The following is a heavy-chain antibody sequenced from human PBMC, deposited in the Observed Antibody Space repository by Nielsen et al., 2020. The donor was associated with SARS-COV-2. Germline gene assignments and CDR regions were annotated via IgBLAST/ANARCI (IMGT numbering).Heavy chain of an antibody. D-gene: IGHD3-10*01. Sequence: SETLSLTCNVSGGSMYRSSYYWGWIRPPPGKGLEWIGSLHYAGSTYYNPSLKSRLTISVDMSKNHFSLKLNSVTATDTAVYYCASGGDPDYFDNWGQGTLVTVSS. J-gene: IGHJ4*02. CDR3: ASGGDPDYFDN. CDR2: LHYAGST. CDR1: GGSMYRSSYY. V-gene: IGHV4-39*02.